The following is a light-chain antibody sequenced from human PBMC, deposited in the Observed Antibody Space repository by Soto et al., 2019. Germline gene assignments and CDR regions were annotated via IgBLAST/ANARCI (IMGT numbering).Light chain of an antibody. Sequence: DIQMTQSPSTLSSSVGDRVTIAGLASQTISSWLAWYQQKPGKAPKLLIYKASTLKSGVPSRFSGSGSGTEFTLTISSLQPDDFATYYCQHYNSYSEAFGQGTKVDIK. J-gene: IGKJ1*01. CDR1: QTISSW. CDR2: KAS. V-gene: IGKV1-5*03. CDR3: QHYNSYSEA.